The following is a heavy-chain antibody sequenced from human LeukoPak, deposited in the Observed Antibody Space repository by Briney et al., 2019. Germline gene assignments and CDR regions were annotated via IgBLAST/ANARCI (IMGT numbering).Heavy chain of an antibody. V-gene: IGHV4-4*02. CDR3: ASKANCSGGSCPRGAFDI. J-gene: IGHJ3*02. D-gene: IGHD2-15*01. CDR1: GGSISSSNW. CDR2: IYHSGSI. Sequence: PSETLSLTCALSGGSISSSNWWSWVRQPPGKGLEWIGEIYHSGSINHNPSLNSRVTISADKSKNQFSLKLSSVTAADTAVYYCASKANCSGGSCPRGAFDIWGQGTKVTVSS.